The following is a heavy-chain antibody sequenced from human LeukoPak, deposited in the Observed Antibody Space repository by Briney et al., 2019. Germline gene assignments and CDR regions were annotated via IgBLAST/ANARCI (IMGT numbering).Heavy chain of an antibody. J-gene: IGHJ4*02. Sequence: GGSRGFSVPASGFPFSTYWMHWVRQPPGKGLVWVSRISPDGSSRSYADSVKGRFIISRDNAKNTLSLQMNSLTAEDTAVYYCARDGGLLPDNWGKGTLVTVSS. CDR3: ARDGGLLPDN. D-gene: IGHD2-21*02. CDR1: GFPFSTYW. V-gene: IGHV3-74*01. CDR2: ISPDGSSR.